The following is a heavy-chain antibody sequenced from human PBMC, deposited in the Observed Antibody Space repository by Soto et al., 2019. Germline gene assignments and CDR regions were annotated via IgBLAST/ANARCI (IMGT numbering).Heavy chain of an antibody. Sequence: SEPLSLTCTVSGGSISSYYWSWIRQPPGKGLEWIGYIYYSGSTNYNPSLKSRVTISVDTSKNQFSLKLSSVTAADTAVYYCARVIGLELGPNWFDPWGQGTLVTVSS. CDR2: IYYSGST. D-gene: IGHD1-7*01. V-gene: IGHV4-59*01. CDR3: ARVIGLELGPNWFDP. CDR1: GGSISSYY. J-gene: IGHJ5*02.